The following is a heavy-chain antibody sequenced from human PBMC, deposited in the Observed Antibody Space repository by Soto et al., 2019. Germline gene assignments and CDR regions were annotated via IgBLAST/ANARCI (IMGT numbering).Heavy chain of an antibody. Sequence: GESLKISFKGSGYSFSTFWLGWVRQRPGKGLEWMGIIYPGDCDTRYSPSFQGQVTISADKAISTAYLQWSSLKASDTAMYYCARLAASGSYYGMDVWGQGTTVTVSS. CDR1: GYSFSTFW. D-gene: IGHD1-26*01. J-gene: IGHJ6*02. CDR2: IYPGDCDT. V-gene: IGHV5-51*01. CDR3: ARLAASGSYYGMDV.